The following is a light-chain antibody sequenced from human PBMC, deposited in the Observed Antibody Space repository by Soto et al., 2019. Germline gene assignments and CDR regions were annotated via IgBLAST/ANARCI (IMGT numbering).Light chain of an antibody. J-gene: IGLJ2*01. Sequence: QSALTQPPSASGSPGQSVTISCTGTSSDVGGYNYVSWYQQHPGKAPKLMIYEVSKRPSGVPDRFSGSKSGNTASLTVSGLQVEDEADYYCAAWDDSLNGHVVFGGGTKLTVL. CDR3: AAWDDSLNGHVV. CDR2: EVS. CDR1: SSDVGGYNY. V-gene: IGLV2-8*01.